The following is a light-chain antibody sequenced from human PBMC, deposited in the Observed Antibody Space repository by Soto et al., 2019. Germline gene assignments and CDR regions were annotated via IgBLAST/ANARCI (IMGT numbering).Light chain of an antibody. CDR1: SSNIGAGYD. J-gene: IGLJ3*02. CDR2: TNS. V-gene: IGLV1-40*01. Sequence: QSALTQPPSVSGAPGQGVTISCAGTSSNIGAGYDVHWYQQVPGTAPKLLIYTNSNRPSGVPDRFSGSKSGTSASLAITGLQAADEADYYCQSYDSSLSAPVFGGGTKLTVL. CDR3: QSYDSSLSAPV.